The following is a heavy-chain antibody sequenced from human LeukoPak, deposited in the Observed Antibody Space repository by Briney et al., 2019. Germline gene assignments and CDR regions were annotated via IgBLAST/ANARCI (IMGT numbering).Heavy chain of an antibody. CDR1: GFTFSNAW. J-gene: IGHJ1*01. CDR3: GKTSGRWD. CDR2: IKSKTDAGTT. Sequence: GGSLRLSCAASGFTFSNAWMTWVRQAPGKGLEWVGRIKSKTDAGTTDYAAPVNGIFTISRNDSKNTVYLQMNSLKNEDTAVYYCGKTSGRWDWGQGTLVTVSS. V-gene: IGHV3-15*01. D-gene: IGHD1-26*01.